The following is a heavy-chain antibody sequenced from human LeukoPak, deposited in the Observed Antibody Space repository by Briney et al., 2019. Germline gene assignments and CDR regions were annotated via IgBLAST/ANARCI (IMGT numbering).Heavy chain of an antibody. J-gene: IGHJ5*02. CDR3: AQDQGRWAGGAPT. V-gene: IGHV3-30*18. Sequence: GRPLRLSCAAPGFTFTSYGMPWVRQGPGKGLEGGAVTSDVGSNKYYGDSVKGRFTISRDNSKNALYLQMNSLRAEDTAVYYCAQDQGRWAGGAPTWGQGTLVTVSS. D-gene: IGHD2-8*02. CDR1: GFTFTSYG. CDR2: TSDVGSNK.